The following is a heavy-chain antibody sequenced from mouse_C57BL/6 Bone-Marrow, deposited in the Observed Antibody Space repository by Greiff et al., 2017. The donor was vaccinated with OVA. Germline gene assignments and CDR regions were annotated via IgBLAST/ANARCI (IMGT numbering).Heavy chain of an antibody. Sequence: QVQLQQSGPGLVQPSQSLSITCTVSGFSLTSYGVHWVRQSPGKGLEWLGVIWSGGSTDYNAAFISRLSISKDNSKSQVFFKMNSLQADDTAIYYCARKDGAFTFFDYWGQGTTLTVSS. D-gene: IGHD2-3*01. J-gene: IGHJ2*01. CDR1: GFSLTSYG. V-gene: IGHV2-2*01. CDR3: ARKDGAFTFFDY. CDR2: IWSGGST.